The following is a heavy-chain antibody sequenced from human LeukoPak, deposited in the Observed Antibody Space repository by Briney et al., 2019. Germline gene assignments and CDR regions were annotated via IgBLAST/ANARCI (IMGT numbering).Heavy chain of an antibody. V-gene: IGHV2-70*11. CDR1: GFSLSTSGVC. Sequence: SGPTLVNPTQTLTLTCTFSGFSLSTSGVCVSWIRQPPGKALEWLARIDWDDDKYCSTSLKTRLTISKDTSKNQVVLTMTSMDPVDTATYYCARIWLTRSYYFDYWGQGTLVTVSS. CDR2: IDWDDDK. D-gene: IGHD5-12*01. CDR3: ARIWLTRSYYFDY. J-gene: IGHJ4*02.